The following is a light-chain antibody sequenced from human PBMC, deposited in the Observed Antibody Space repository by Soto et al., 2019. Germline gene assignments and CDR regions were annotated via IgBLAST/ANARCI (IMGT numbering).Light chain of an antibody. CDR3: QSYDSSLSGSV. V-gene: IGLV1-40*01. Sequence: QSVLTQPPSVSGAPGQRVTFSCTGSSSNIGAGYGVHWYQQLPGTAPKLLIYGNSNRPSGVPDRFSGSKSGTSASLAITGLQAEDEADYYCQSYDSSLSGSVFGGGTKVTVL. CDR1: SSNIGAGYG. CDR2: GNS. J-gene: IGLJ2*01.